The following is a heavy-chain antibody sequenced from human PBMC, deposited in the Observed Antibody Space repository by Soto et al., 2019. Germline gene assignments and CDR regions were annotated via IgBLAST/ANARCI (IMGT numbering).Heavy chain of an antibody. CDR1: GGSVSADS. J-gene: IGHJ4*02. CDR3: ARGDLVYDK. Sequence: PSETLPLTCNVSGGSVSADSWNRLRLAPEKGLELIAYLHKTGATRYNPYLESRAAISVDTSKNQLSLELRSVSAADTAIYYCARGDLVYDKWGQGTKVTVFS. V-gene: IGHV4-59*02. CDR2: LHKTGAT.